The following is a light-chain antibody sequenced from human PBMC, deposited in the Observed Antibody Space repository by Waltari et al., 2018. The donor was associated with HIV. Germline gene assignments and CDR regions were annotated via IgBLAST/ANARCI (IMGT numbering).Light chain of an antibody. CDR1: SSNIGRYF. V-gene: IGLV1-47*01. J-gene: IGLJ2*01. Sequence: QSVLTQPPSASGTPGQRVAISCSGSSSNIGRYFVYWYQQLPGTAPKLLIFRKLQRPPGVPDLFSGSKSGSSASLAISGLRSEDEADYYCAAWDASLGGVVFGGGTTLTVL. CDR2: RKL. CDR3: AAWDASLGGVV.